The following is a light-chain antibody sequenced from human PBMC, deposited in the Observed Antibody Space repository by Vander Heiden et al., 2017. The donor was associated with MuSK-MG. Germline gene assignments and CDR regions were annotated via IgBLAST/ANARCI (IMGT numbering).Light chain of an antibody. Sequence: AIRMTQSPSSFSASTGDRVTITCRASQGISSYLAWYQQKPGKAPKLLIYAASTLQSGVPSRFSGSGSGTDFTLTISFLLSEDFATYYCQQEDGYPQAFGGGTKVELK. CDR2: AAS. J-gene: IGKJ4*01. V-gene: IGKV1-8*01. CDR1: QGISSY. CDR3: QQEDGYPQA.